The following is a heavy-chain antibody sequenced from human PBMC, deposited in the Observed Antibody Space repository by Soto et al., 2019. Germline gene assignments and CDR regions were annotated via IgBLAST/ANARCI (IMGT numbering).Heavy chain of an antibody. CDR3: ARTFDYYGMDV. J-gene: IGHJ6*02. CDR2: IYHAGSV. V-gene: IGHV4-38-2*01. Sequence: XETLSVTCAVAGYSIASGYYWAWIRQSPVKGLEWIGSIYHAGSVYYNPSLNSRVAVSLDTSKNHFSLKLTSVTAADTAVYYCARTFDYYGMDVWGQGTTVTVSS. CDR1: GYSIASGYY.